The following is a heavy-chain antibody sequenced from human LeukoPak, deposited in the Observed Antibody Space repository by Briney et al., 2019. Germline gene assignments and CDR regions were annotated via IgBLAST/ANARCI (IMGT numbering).Heavy chain of an antibody. Sequence: AAVKVSCKASGYTFTSYDIHWVRQDPGRGLEWMGWISAYNGNTNYAQKLQGRVTMTTDTSTSTAYMELRSLRSDDTAVYYCARAYSGYDKRGVDYWGQGTLVTVSS. CDR3: ARAYSGYDKRGVDY. D-gene: IGHD5-12*01. V-gene: IGHV1-18*01. CDR1: GYTFTSYD. J-gene: IGHJ4*02. CDR2: ISAYNGNT.